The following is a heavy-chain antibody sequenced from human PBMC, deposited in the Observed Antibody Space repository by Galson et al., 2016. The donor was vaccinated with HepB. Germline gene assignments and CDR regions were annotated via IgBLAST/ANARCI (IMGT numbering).Heavy chain of an antibody. CDR1: GFTFTTYG. V-gene: IGHV3-33*01. D-gene: IGHD1-26*01. CDR3: VRSDSGSYTD. J-gene: IGHJ4*02. Sequence: LRLSCAASGFTFTTYGMNWVRQAPGKGLEWVSTIWNDGSHESYADSVKGRFIISRDNSKNMLYLQMSSLRVGDTAVYYCVRSDSGSYTDWGQGAQVIVSS. CDR2: IWNDGSHE.